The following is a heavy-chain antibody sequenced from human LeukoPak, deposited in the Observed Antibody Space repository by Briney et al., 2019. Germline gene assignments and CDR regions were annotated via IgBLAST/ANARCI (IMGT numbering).Heavy chain of an antibody. V-gene: IGHV3-30*18. Sequence: PGGSLRLSCAASGFTFSSYGMHWVRQAPGKGLEWVAVISYDGSNKYYADSVKGRFTISGDNSKNTLYLQMNSLRAEDTAVYYCAKDRHITMIVADYFDYWGQGTLVTVSS. CDR3: AKDRHITMIVADYFDY. D-gene: IGHD3-22*01. J-gene: IGHJ4*02. CDR1: GFTFSSYG. CDR2: ISYDGSNK.